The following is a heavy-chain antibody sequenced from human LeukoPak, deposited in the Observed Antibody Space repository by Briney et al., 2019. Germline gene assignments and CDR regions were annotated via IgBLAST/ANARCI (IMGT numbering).Heavy chain of an antibody. D-gene: IGHD1-26*01. CDR1: GFTFSDYW. CDR2: VGRDGSEK. V-gene: IGHV3-7*01. CDR3: AKVGTWELQRVFED. Sequence: GGSLRLSCAASGFTFSDYWMTWVRQVPGKGLEWVANVGRDGSEKNYVDSVEGRFTISRDNAKKSLDLEMNSLRVEDTALYYCAKVGTWELQRVFEDWGQGTLVTVSS. J-gene: IGHJ4*02.